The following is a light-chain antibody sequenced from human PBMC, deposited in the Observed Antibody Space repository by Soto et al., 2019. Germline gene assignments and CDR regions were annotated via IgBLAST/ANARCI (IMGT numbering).Light chain of an antibody. CDR1: QSVSNY. V-gene: IGKV1-6*01. J-gene: IGKJ1*01. CDR2: AAS. CDR3: LQDYTYPWT. Sequence: IQMTQSPSSLSASVGDRVTITCRASQSVSNYLNWYQQKPGKAPKLLIYAASNLQSGVPSRFSGSASGTDFTLTISSLQPEDFATYYCLQDYTYPWTFGQGTKVDIK.